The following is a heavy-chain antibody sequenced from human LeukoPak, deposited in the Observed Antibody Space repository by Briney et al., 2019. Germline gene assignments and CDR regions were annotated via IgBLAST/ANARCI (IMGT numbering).Heavy chain of an antibody. J-gene: IGHJ4*02. Sequence: SETLSLTCTVSGGSISSSSYYWGWIRQPPGKGLEWIGRIYYSGSTYYNPSLKSRVTISVDTSKNQFSLKLSSVTAADTAVYYCASPAEGSSWYAYWGQGTLVTVSS. CDR2: IYYSGST. D-gene: IGHD6-13*01. CDR1: GGSISSSSYY. V-gene: IGHV4-39*01. CDR3: ASPAEGSSWYAY.